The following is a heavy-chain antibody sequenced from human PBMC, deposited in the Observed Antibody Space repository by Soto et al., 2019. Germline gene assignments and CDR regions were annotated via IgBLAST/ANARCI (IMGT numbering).Heavy chain of an antibody. D-gene: IGHD2-21*01. CDR2: IYYSGST. Sequence: PSETLSLTCTVSGGSISSGGYYWSWIRQHPGKGLEWIGYIYYSGSTYYNPPLKSRVTISVDTSKNQFSLKLSSVTAADTAVYYCARVHKPPKYYFDYWGQGTLVTVSS. CDR3: ARVHKPPKYYFDY. J-gene: IGHJ4*02. V-gene: IGHV4-31*03. CDR1: GGSISSGGYY.